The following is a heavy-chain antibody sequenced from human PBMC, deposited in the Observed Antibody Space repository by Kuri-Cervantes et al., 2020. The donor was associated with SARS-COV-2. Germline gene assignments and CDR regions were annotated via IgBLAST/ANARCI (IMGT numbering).Heavy chain of an antibody. Sequence: TLSLPCAVYGGSFSVYYWSWIRQPPGKGLEWIGEINHSGSTNYNPALKSRVTISVDTSKNQFSLKFSSVNAASTGVYYCAGGAYCSSTSCSYNWFDPWGQGTLVTVSS. CDR3: AGGAYCSSTSCSYNWFDP. V-gene: IGHV4-34*01. CDR1: GGSFSVYY. D-gene: IGHD2-2*01. CDR2: INHSGST. J-gene: IGHJ5*02.